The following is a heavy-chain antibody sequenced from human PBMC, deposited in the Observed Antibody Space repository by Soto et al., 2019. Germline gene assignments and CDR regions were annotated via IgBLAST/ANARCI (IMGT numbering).Heavy chain of an antibody. CDR2: IYYSGST. CDR3: ARVPEV. CDR1: GGSISSGGYS. V-gene: IGHV4-30-2*01. J-gene: IGHJ6*02. Sequence: PSETLSLTCAVSGGSISSGGYSWSWIRQPPGKGLEWVASIYYSGSTSHNPSLRSRVTISVDRSKNQFSLKLSSVTAADTAVYYCARVPEVWGQGTTVTVSS.